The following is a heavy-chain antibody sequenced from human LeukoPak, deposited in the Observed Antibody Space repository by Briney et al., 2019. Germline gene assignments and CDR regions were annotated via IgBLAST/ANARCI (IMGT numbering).Heavy chain of an antibody. CDR2: INHSGST. CDR1: GGSIRSNYY. V-gene: IGHV4-34*01. Sequence: SETLSLTCTVSGGSIRSNYYWGWIRQPPGKGLEWIGEINHSGSTNYNPSLKSRVTISVDTSKNQFSLKLSSVTAADTAVYYCARYGDYYYYYYMDVWGKGTTVTVSS. CDR3: ARYGDYYYYYYMDV. J-gene: IGHJ6*03. D-gene: IGHD4-17*01.